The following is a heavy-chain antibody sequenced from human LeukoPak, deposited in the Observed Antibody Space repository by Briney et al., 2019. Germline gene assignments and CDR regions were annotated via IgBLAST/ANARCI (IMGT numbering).Heavy chain of an antibody. CDR2: INNSGSTI. J-gene: IGHJ4*02. Sequence: GGSLRLSCAASGFTFSSYEMNWVRQTPGRGLEWVSYINNSGSTIYYADSVKGRFTISRDNAKNSLYLQVNSLRAEDTAVYYCAREEPDYGSSYVDYWGQGTLVTVSS. V-gene: IGHV3-48*03. CDR1: GFTFSSYE. CDR3: AREEPDYGSSYVDY. D-gene: IGHD4-17*01.